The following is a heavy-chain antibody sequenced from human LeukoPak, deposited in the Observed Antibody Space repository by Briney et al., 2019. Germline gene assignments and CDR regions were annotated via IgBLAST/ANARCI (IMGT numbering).Heavy chain of an antibody. J-gene: IGHJ4*02. CDR1: GFTFSSYS. V-gene: IGHV3-21*01. D-gene: IGHD5-18*01. CDR3: ASYVDTAMDY. CDR2: ISSSSSYI. Sequence: GGSLRLSCAASGFTFSSYSMNWVRQAPGKGLEWVSSISSSSSYIYYADSVKGRFTISRDNAKNSLYLQMNSLRAEETAVYYCASYVDTAMDYWGQGTLVTVSS.